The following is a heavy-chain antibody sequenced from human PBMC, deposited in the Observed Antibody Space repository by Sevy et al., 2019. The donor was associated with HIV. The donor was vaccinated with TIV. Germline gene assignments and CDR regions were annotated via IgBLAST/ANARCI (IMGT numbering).Heavy chain of an antibody. CDR1: GFTFSSYG. J-gene: IGHJ6*03. D-gene: IGHD3-10*01. V-gene: IGHV3-33*01. CDR3: ARAARSGVNYYYMDV. CDR2: IWYDGSNK. Sequence: GGSLRLSCAASGFTFSSYGMHWVRQAPGKGLEWVAVIWYDGSNKYYADSVKGRFTISRDNSKNTLYLQMNSLRAEDTAVYYCARAARSGVNYYYMDVWGKGTTVTVSS.